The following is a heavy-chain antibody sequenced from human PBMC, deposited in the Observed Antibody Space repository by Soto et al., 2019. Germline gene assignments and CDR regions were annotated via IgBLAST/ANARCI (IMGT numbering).Heavy chain of an antibody. CDR1: GLSLRTTGVG. V-gene: IGHV2-5*02. CDR3: VQSRCGGDCLEIYSYPAYNGLDV. D-gene: IGHD2-21*02. CDR2: LYWDDDK. Sequence: QVTLKESGPTLVKPTQTLTLTCTVSGLSLRTTGVGVGWVRQPPGKALEWLALLYWDDDKRYSPSLRSRLTIDKDISEMQGVITMTNMDTVDTATYYCVQSRCGGDCLEIYSYPAYNGLDVWGQGTTVTVSS. J-gene: IGHJ6*02.